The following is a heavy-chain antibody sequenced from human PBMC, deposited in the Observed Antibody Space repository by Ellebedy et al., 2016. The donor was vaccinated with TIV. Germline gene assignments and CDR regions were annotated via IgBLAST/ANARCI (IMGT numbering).Heavy chain of an antibody. CDR2: VKEDGTAK. CDR1: GFTFSDYY. V-gene: IGHV3-7*03. Sequence: GESLKISCAASGFTFSDYYMSWVRQAPGKGLEWVANVKEDGTAKYYVDSVKGRFTISRDNAKSSLYLEMNSLRAEDTAVYYCVRDIFTAPGYGMDVWGQGTTVTVSS. CDR3: VRDIFTAPGYGMDV. J-gene: IGHJ6*02. D-gene: IGHD1-14*01.